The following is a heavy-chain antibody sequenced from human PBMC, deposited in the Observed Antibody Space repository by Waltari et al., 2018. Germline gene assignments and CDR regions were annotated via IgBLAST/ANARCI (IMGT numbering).Heavy chain of an antibody. V-gene: IGHV3-23*04. J-gene: IGHJ5*02. CDR1: GFTFSSYA. CDR2: ISGSGDNT. CDR3: AKKGSGRYYGSLGRFDP. Sequence: EVQLVESGGGLVQPGGSLRLSCAASGFTFSSYAMNWVRQAPGKGLEWVSSISGSGDNTYYADSVKGRFTISRDNSMHTLYLRMNSLRADDTAVYYCAKKGSGRYYGSLGRFDPWGQGTLVTVSS. D-gene: IGHD3-10*01.